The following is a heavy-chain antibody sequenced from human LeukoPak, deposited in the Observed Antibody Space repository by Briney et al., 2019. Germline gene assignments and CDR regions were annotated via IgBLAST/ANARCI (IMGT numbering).Heavy chain of an antibody. CDR3: ARGGIPTTDYFDY. CDR1: GGSISSGSYY. V-gene: IGHV4-61*02. Sequence: PSETLSLTCTVSGGSISSGSYYWSWIRQPAGKGLEWIGRIYTSGSTNYNPSLKSRVTISVDTSKNQFSLKLSSVTAADTAVYYCARGGIPTTDYFDYWGQGTLVTVSS. CDR2: IYTSGST. J-gene: IGHJ4*02. D-gene: IGHD2/OR15-2a*01.